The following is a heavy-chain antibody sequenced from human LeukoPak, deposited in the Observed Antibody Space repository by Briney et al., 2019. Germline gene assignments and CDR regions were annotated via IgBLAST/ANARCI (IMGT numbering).Heavy chain of an antibody. CDR1: GGSISSGSYY. CDR3: AGEPTIYPNWFDP. V-gene: IGHV4-61*02. J-gene: IGHJ5*02. Sequence: PSETLSLTCTVSGGSISSGSYYWSWIRQPAGKGLEWIGRIYTSGSTNYNPSLKSRVTISVDTSKNQFSLKLSSVTAADTAVYYCAGEPTIYPNWFDPWGQGTLVTVSS. D-gene: IGHD3-3*01. CDR2: IYTSGST.